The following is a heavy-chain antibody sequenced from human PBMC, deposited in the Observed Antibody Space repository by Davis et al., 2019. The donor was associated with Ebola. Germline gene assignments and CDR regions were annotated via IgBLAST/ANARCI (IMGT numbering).Heavy chain of an antibody. CDR2: INPHNGNT. D-gene: IGHD1-1*01. CDR3: ARAQFPTTSDH. J-gene: IGHJ4*02. V-gene: IGHV1-18*04. CDR1: GYTFTNYG. Sequence: ASVKVSCKASGYTFTNYGITWVRQAPGQGLGWMGWINPHNGNTNYAQNVQGRVTMTTDTSTSTAYMEVGRLRSDDTAVYYCARAQFPTTSDHWGQGTLVTVSS.